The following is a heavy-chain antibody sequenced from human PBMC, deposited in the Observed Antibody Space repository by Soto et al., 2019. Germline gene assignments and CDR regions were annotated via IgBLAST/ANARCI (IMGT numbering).Heavy chain of an antibody. D-gene: IGHD3-16*01. CDR3: AKGGHIDF. CDR1: GFSFSTYW. J-gene: IGHJ4*02. CDR2: MKDDGSET. V-gene: IGHV3-7*03. Sequence: GGSLRLSCAASGFSFSTYWMSWVRQAPGKGLEWVANMKDDGSETYYVDSVKGRFTISRDNAKTSLYFQMNSLRAEDTAVYYCAKGGHIDFCGQGTLVTVSS.